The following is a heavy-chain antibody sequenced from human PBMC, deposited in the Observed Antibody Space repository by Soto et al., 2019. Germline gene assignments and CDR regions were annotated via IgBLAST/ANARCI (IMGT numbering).Heavy chain of an antibody. CDR2: FRSGGDDDTT. Sequence: PGGSLRLSCAASGFTFSSYSMSWVRQAPGKGLEWVSGFRSGGDDDTTYYADSVRGRFTISRDDSKSIAYLQMNSLKTEDTAVYYCTRDLGNYYDSSGYYPLDYWGQGTLVTVSS. V-gene: IGHV3-23*01. CDR1: GFTFSSYS. CDR3: TRDLGNYYDSSGYYPLDY. D-gene: IGHD3-22*01. J-gene: IGHJ4*02.